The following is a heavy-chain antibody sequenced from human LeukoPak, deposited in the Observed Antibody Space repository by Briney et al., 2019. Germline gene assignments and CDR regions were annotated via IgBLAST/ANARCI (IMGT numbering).Heavy chain of an antibody. CDR3: AKGNWGNPFDI. J-gene: IGHJ3*02. CDR1: EFTFSSYS. CDR2: ITWNSDST. D-gene: IGHD7-27*01. V-gene: IGHV3-9*01. Sequence: PGGSLRLSCAASEFTFSSYSMNWVRQLPGMGLEWVSGITWNSDSTDYANSVKGRFTISRDNAKNSLYLEMNSLRADDTALYYCAKGNWGNPFDIWGQGTMVTVFS.